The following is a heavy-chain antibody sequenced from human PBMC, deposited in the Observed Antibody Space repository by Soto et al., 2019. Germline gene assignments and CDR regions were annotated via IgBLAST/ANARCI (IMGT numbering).Heavy chain of an antibody. CDR3: AKGGRQWLVTSDFNY. D-gene: IGHD6-19*01. V-gene: IGHV3-30*18. CDR2: VSHDGRNT. Sequence: VQLVESGGGVVQPGRSLRLSCAASGFTFSDYAMHWVRQAPGKGLEWVAVVSHDGRNTHYADSVKGRFTISRDSSKNTVSLEMTSLGAEDTAVDYWAKGGRQWLVTSDFNYWGQGALVTVSS. CDR1: GFTFSDYA. J-gene: IGHJ4*02.